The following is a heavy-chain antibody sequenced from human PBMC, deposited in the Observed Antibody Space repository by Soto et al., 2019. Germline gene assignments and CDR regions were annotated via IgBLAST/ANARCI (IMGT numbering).Heavy chain of an antibody. V-gene: IGHV1-46*01. J-gene: IGHJ1*01. D-gene: IGHD2-15*01. Sequence: XSVKVSCKASVYKFTAYFIHWVRQAPGQGLEWMGMIHPSGDTGYAQKFRGRVTMTIDTSTTTAYMELRNLTSEDTAVYFSVRGYCTTSPCSGDFQFWGQGPLVTVSS. CDR3: VRGYCTTSPCSGDFQF. CDR2: IHPSGDT. CDR1: VYKFTAYF.